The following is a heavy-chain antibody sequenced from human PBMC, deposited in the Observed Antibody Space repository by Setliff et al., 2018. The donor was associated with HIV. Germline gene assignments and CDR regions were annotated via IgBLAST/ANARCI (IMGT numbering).Heavy chain of an antibody. D-gene: IGHD3-22*01. CDR3: ARALGYYYDSSGYVDY. V-gene: IGHV4-34*01. CDR1: GGSFSDYY. CDR2: INRGGST. J-gene: IGHJ4*02. Sequence: PSETLSLTCAVYGGSFSDYYWSWIRQPPGKGLEWIGEINRGGSTNYNPSLKSRVTISLDTSKRQFSLKLSSVTAADTAVYYCARALGYYYDSSGYVDYWGQGTLVTVSS.